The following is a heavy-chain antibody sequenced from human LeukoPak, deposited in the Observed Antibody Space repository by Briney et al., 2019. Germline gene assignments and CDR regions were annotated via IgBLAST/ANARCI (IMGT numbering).Heavy chain of an antibody. CDR2: IIPIFGTA. Sequence: GASVKVSCKASGGTFSSYAISWVRQAPGQGLEWMGGIIPIFGTANYAQKFQGRVTMTRNTSISTAYMELSSLTSEDTAVYYCAIPIDIPVVLAAQWFDYWGQGTLVTVSS. CDR1: GGTFSSYA. D-gene: IGHD2-15*01. CDR3: AIPIDIPVVLAAQWFDY. V-gene: IGHV1-69*05. J-gene: IGHJ4*02.